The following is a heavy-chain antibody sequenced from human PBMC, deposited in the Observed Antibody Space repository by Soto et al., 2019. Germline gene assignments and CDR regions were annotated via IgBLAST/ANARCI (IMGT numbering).Heavy chain of an antibody. CDR2: ISGGGDTT. D-gene: IGHD3-10*01. J-gene: IGHJ4*02. V-gene: IGHV3-23*01. CDR3: AKGRGGSGSLTPRVDF. Sequence: DVQLLEFGGGLVQPGGSLRLSCAASGFTFNNYAMTWVRQAPGKGLEWVSAISGGGDTTSYADSVKGRFTVSRDGSKNTLYLQMSSLRAEDTALYYCAKGRGGSGSLTPRVDFWGQGTLVTVSS. CDR1: GFTFNNYA.